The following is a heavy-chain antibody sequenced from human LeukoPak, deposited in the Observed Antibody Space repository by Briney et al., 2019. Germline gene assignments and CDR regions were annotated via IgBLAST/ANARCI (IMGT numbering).Heavy chain of an antibody. J-gene: IGHJ4*02. Sequence: GGSLRLSCAASGLTFSDYYMNWIRQAPGKGLEWVSYISSTSNYRNYADSVEGRFTISRDNAKNSLYLQMNSLRAEDTAVYYCARESYDTLTGCYYFHYWGQGTLVTVSS. V-gene: IGHV3-11*05. D-gene: IGHD3-9*01. CDR1: GLTFSDYY. CDR2: ISSTSNYR. CDR3: ARESYDTLTGCYYFHY.